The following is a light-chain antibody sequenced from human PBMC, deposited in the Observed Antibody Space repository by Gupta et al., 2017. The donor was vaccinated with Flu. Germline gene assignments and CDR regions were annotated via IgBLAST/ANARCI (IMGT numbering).Light chain of an antibody. J-gene: IGKJ3*01. V-gene: IGKV1-16*01. Sequence: PSSLSASVGDTVTITCRADEDIDNLLLWFQQKPGKAPKCLIEAASSLHGGVPVRFSGSGSGADFSLTISGLQPEDFGTYFGQQYRHDPPTCGPGTTVDVK. CDR2: AAS. CDR3: QQYRHDPPT. CDR1: EDIDNL.